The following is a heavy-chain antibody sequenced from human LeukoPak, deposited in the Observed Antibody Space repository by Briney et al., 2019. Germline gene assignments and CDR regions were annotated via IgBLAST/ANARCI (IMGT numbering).Heavy chain of an antibody. Sequence: PSQTLSLTCTVSGGSISSGGYYWSWIRQHPGKGLEWIGYIYYSGSTYYNPSLKSRVTISVDTSKNQFSLKLSSVTAADTAVYYCARPSRRDCGGDCYRDNWFDPWGQGTLVTVSS. CDR1: GGSISSGGYY. D-gene: IGHD2-21*02. CDR2: IYYSGST. V-gene: IGHV4-31*03. CDR3: ARPSRRDCGGDCYRDNWFDP. J-gene: IGHJ5*02.